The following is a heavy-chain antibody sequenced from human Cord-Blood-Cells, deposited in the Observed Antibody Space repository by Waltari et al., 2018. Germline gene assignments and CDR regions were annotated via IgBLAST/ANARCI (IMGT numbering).Heavy chain of an antibody. CDR2: IDWDDDK. CDR3: ARGDTIFGVVSAFDI. V-gene: IGHV2-70*01. D-gene: IGHD3-3*01. CDR1: GFSLRPTGMC. J-gene: IGHJ3*02. Sequence: HVTLRESGPALVNPTQTLTLTCPFSGFSLRPTGMCVSCIRQPPGKALEWLALIDWDDDKYYSTSLKTRLTISKDTSKNQVVLTMTNMDPVDTATYYCARGDTIFGVVSAFDIWGQGTMVTVSS.